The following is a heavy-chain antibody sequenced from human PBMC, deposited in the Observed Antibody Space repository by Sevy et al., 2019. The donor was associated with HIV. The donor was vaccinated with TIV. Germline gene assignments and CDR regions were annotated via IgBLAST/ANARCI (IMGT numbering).Heavy chain of an antibody. CDR2: ISYDGSNK. D-gene: IGHD4-17*01. CDR1: GFTFSSYA. CDR3: ASEGLRGRYGMDV. J-gene: IGHJ6*02. Sequence: GGSLRLSCAASGFTFSSYAMHWVRQAPGKGLEWVAVISYDGSNKYYADSVKGRFTISRDNSKNTMYLQMNSLRAEDTAVYYCASEGLRGRYGMDVWGQGTTVTVSS. V-gene: IGHV3-30*04.